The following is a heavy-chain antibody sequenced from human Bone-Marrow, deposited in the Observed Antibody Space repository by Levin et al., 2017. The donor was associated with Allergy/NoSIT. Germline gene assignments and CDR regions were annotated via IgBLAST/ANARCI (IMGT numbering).Heavy chain of an antibody. V-gene: IGHV4-4*02. Sequence: SQTLSLTCAVSRGSINSSNSWNWVRQPPGKGLEWIGEVFHSGIANYNPSLKSRVTMSVDKSKNQFSLNLASVTAADTAIYYCASSAFFGNLDYWGQGTLVTVSS. CDR3: ASSAFFGNLDY. CDR2: VFHSGIA. J-gene: IGHJ4*02. CDR1: RGSINSSNS. D-gene: IGHD3-3*01.